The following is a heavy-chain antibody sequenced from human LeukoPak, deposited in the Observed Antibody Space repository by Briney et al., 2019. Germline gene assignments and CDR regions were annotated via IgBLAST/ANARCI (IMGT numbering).Heavy chain of an antibody. V-gene: IGHV1-2*06. CDR2: INPNSGGT. CDR1: GYTFTGYY. D-gene: IGHD6-19*01. Sequence: ASVKVSCKASGYTFTGYYMHWVRQAPGQGLEWMGRINPNSGGTNYAQKFQGRVTMTRDTSISTAYMELSRLRSDDTAVYYCALPCSQAVAGTGHYYYMDVWGKGTTVTVSS. CDR3: ALPCSQAVAGTGHYYYMDV. J-gene: IGHJ6*03.